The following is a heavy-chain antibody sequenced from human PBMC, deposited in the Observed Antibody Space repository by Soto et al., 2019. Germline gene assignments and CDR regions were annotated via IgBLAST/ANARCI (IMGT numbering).Heavy chain of an antibody. J-gene: IGHJ4*02. V-gene: IGHV1-69*02. Sequence: QVQLVQSGAEVKKPGSSVKVSCKASGGTFSSYTISWVRQAPGQGLEWMGRIIPILGIANYAQKFHGRVTFTEDESTSTAYMELSSLRSKDTDVYYCASRNDSRDYWGQGALVNVSS. D-gene: IGHD3-22*01. CDR2: IIPILGIA. CDR3: ASRNDSRDY. CDR1: GGTFSSYT.